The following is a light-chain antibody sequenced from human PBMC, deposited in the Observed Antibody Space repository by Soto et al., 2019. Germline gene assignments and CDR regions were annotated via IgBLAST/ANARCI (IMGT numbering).Light chain of an antibody. CDR1: SSDVGSYNL. CDR2: EGS. V-gene: IGLV2-23*01. CDR3: SSYAGSTTVV. Sequence: QSVLTQPASVSGSPGQSITISCTGTSSDVGSYNLVSWYQQHPGKAPKLMIHEGSKRPSGVSNRFSGSKSGNTASLTISGLQAEDEADYHCSSYAGSTTVVFGGGTQLTVL. J-gene: IGLJ2*01.